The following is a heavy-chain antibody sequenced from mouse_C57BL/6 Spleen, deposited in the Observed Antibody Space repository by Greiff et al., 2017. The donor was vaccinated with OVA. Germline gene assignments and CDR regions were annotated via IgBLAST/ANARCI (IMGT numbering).Heavy chain of an antibody. D-gene: IGHD2-3*01. CDR3: ARTDGYWEALYAMDY. J-gene: IGHJ4*01. CDR1: GYTFTSYW. CDR2: IDPNSGGT. Sequence: VKLQESGAELVKPGASVKLSCKASGYTFTSYWMHWVKQRPGRGLEWIGRIDPNSGGTKYNEKFKSKATLTVDKPSSTAYMQLSSLTSEDSAVYYCARTDGYWEALYAMDYWGQGTSVTVSS. V-gene: IGHV1-72*01.